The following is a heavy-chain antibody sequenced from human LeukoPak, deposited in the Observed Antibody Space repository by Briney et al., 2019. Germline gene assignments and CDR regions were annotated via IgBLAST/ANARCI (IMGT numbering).Heavy chain of an antibody. CDR3: VRDRTTVTLFDS. V-gene: IGHV3-11*04. CDR2: ISSSGSTI. CDR1: GFTFSDYY. D-gene: IGHD4-17*01. Sequence: GGSLRLSCAASGFTFSDYYMSWIRQAPGKGLEWVSYISSSGSTIYYADSVKGRFTISRDNAKNTVYLQMNSLRAEDTAVYYCVRDRTTVTLFDSWGQGTLVTVSS. J-gene: IGHJ4*02.